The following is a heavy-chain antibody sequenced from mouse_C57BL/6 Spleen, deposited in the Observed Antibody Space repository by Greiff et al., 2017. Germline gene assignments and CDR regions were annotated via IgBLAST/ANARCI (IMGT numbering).Heavy chain of an antibody. V-gene: IGHV1-82*01. D-gene: IGHD1-1*01. Sequence: QVQLQQSGPELVKPGASVKISCKASGYAFSSSWMNWVKQRPGKGLEWIGRIYPGDGDTNYNGKFKGKATLTADKSSSTAYMQFSSLTSVDSAIDSCARDGSSSYSFDYWGQGTTLTVSS. CDR3: ARDGSSSYSFDY. J-gene: IGHJ2*01. CDR1: GYAFSSSW. CDR2: IYPGDGDT.